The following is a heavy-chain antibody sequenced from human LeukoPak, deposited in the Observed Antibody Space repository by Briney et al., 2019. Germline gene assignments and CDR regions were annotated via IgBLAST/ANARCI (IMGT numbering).Heavy chain of an antibody. D-gene: IGHD2-15*01. CDR2: INHSGST. J-gene: IGHJ4*02. CDR1: GGSFSGDY. Sequence: SETLSLTCAVYGGSFSGDYRSWIRQPPGKGLEWIGEINHSGSTNYNPSLKSRVTISVDTSKNQFSLKLSSVTAADTVVYYCARAKYCSGGSCYHLDYWGQGTLVTVSS. CDR3: ARAKYCSGGSCYHLDY. V-gene: IGHV4-34*01.